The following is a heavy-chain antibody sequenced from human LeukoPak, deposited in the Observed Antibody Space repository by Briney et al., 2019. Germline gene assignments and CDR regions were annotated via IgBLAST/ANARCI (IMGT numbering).Heavy chain of an antibody. CDR3: AKEGPLLWFGELLGPYGMDV. CDR1: GGSISSSN. D-gene: IGHD3-10*01. V-gene: IGHV3-23*01. J-gene: IGHJ6*02. CDR2: ISGSGGST. Sequence: PSETLSLTCAVSGGSISSSNWWSWVRQPPGKGLEWVSAISGSGGSTYYADSVKGRFTISRDNSKNTLYLQMNSLRAEDTAVYYCAKEGPLLWFGELLGPYGMDVWGQGTTVTVSS.